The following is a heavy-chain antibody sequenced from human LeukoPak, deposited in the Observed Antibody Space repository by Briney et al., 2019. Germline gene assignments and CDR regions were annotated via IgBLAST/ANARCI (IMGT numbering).Heavy chain of an antibody. D-gene: IGHD4-17*01. Sequence: SVKVSCKASGYTFTSYAISWVRQAPGQGLEWMGGIIPIFGTANYAQKFQGRVTITADESTSTAYMELGSLRSEDTAVYYCAREEYGDRFDYWGQGTLVTVSS. CDR3: AREEYGDRFDY. CDR2: IIPIFGTA. V-gene: IGHV1-69*13. CDR1: GYTFTSYA. J-gene: IGHJ4*02.